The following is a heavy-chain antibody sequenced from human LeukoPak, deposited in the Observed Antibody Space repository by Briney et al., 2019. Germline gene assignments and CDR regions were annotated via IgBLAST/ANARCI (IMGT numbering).Heavy chain of an antibody. CDR1: GFTFNNYA. Sequence: GGSLRLSCAASGFTFNNYAMNWVRQAPGKGLEWVSAISSGGDTTDYADSVKGRFTISRDNSKNTLYLQMNSLRAEDTAMYYCAKDHGARWYNFDYWGQGTLVTVSS. V-gene: IGHV3-23*01. CDR3: AKDHGARWYNFDY. CDR2: ISSGGDTT. J-gene: IGHJ4*02. D-gene: IGHD6-13*01.